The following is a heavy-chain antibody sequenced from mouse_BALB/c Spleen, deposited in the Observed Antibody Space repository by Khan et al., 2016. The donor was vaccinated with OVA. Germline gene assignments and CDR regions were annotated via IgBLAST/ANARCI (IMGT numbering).Heavy chain of an antibody. Sequence: VQLQQSGPELVKPGASVRISCKASGYTFTSYYIHWVKQRPGQGLEWIGWIYPGNVNTKYNEKFKGKATLTADTSSSTAYMQLSSLTSEDSAVYFCARWGGNYPSYAIDYWGQGTSVTVSS. CDR1: GYTFTSYY. V-gene: IGHV1S56*01. CDR3: ARWGGNYPSYAIDY. J-gene: IGHJ4*01. CDR2: IYPGNVNT. D-gene: IGHD2-1*01.